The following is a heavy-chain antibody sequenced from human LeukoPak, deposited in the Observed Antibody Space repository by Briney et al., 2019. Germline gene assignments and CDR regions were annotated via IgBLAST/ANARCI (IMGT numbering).Heavy chain of an antibody. CDR3: AKDGVVATMGSFGGYYFDY. Sequence: GGSLRLSCAASGFTFSSYAMSWVRQAPGKGLEWVSAISGSGGSTYYADSVKGRFTISRDNSENTLYLQMNTLRAEDTAVYYCAKDGVVATMGSFGGYYFDYWGQGTLVTVSS. CDR1: GFTFSSYA. J-gene: IGHJ4*02. V-gene: IGHV3-23*01. CDR2: ISGSGGST. D-gene: IGHD1-26*01.